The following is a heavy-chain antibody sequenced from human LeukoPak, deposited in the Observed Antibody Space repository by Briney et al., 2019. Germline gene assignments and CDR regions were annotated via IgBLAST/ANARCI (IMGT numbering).Heavy chain of an antibody. J-gene: IGHJ6*03. CDR2: FDPEDGET. CDR1: GYTLTKLS. CDR3: ARGITMVRGVIIPRYYYYYYMDV. D-gene: IGHD3-10*01. V-gene: IGHV1-24*01. Sequence: ASVKVSCKISGYTLTKLSMHWVRQAPGKGLEWMGSFDPEDGETIYAQQFQGRVTMTRNTSLSTAYMELSSLRSEDTAVYYCARGITMVRGVIIPRYYYYYYMDVWGKGTTVTISS.